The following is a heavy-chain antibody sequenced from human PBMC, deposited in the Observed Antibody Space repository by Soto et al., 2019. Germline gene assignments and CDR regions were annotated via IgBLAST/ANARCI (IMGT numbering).Heavy chain of an antibody. Sequence: HPGGSLRLSCAASGFTFSSYAMSWVRQAPGKGLEWVSAISGSGGSTYYADSVKGRFTISRDNSKNTLYLQMNSLRAEDTAVYYCAKEGYDFWSGYNWFDPWGQGTLVTVSS. D-gene: IGHD3-3*01. CDR2: ISGSGGST. J-gene: IGHJ5*02. CDR3: AKEGYDFWSGYNWFDP. CDR1: GFTFSSYA. V-gene: IGHV3-23*01.